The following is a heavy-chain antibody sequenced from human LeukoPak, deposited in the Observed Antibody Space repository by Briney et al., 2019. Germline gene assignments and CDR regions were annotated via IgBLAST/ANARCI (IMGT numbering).Heavy chain of an antibody. V-gene: IGHV3-23*01. Sequence: PGESLKISCAASGFTFSSYAMSWVRQAPGKGLEWVSGISGSRGTTYYADSVKGRLTISRDNSKNTLYLQMNSLRADDTAVYYCAKERTGGWPFDYWGQGTLVTVSS. CDR3: AKERTGGWPFDY. CDR2: ISGSRGTT. D-gene: IGHD6-19*01. CDR1: GFTFSSYA. J-gene: IGHJ4*02.